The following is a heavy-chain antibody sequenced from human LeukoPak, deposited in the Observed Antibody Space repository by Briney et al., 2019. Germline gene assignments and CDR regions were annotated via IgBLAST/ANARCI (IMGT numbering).Heavy chain of an antibody. CDR2: IYTSGST. D-gene: IGHD1-26*01. V-gene: IGHV4-61*02. Sequence: SETLSLTCTVSGGSISSGSYYWSWIRQSAGKGLEWIGRIYTSGSTNYNPSLKSRVTISVDTSKNQFSLKLSSVTAADTAVYYCARDGVVGATKESYYYYMTSGAKGPRSPSP. CDR3: ARDGVVGATKESYYYYMTS. CDR1: GGSISSGSYY. J-gene: IGHJ6*03.